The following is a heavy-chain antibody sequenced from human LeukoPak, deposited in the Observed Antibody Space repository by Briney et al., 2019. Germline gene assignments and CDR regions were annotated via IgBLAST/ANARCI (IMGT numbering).Heavy chain of an antibody. CDR3: ARGGSGHSSG. J-gene: IGHJ4*02. V-gene: IGHV4-61*01. Sequence: SETLSLTCAVSGASVSSGSYCWSWIRQPPGKGLEWIGYIYYSGSTNYNPSLKSRVTISIDTSKNQFSLNLSSVTAADTAVYYCARGGSGHSSGWGQGTLVTVSS. D-gene: IGHD5-18*01. CDR2: IYYSGST. CDR1: GASVSSGSYC.